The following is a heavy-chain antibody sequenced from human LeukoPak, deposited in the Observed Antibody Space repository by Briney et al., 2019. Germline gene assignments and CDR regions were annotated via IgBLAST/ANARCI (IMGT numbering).Heavy chain of an antibody. CDR1: GYTFTSYD. V-gene: IGHV1-18*01. CDR2: ISAFNGNT. D-gene: IGHD6-19*01. CDR3: ARMNFQWLAQRHFDY. J-gene: IGHJ4*02. Sequence: ASVKVSCKASGYTFTSYDISWVRQAPGQGLEWMGWISAFNGNTNYAQKFQGRVTMTTDTSTSTASMELRSLRSDDTAVYYCARMNFQWLAQRHFDYWGQGTLVTVSS.